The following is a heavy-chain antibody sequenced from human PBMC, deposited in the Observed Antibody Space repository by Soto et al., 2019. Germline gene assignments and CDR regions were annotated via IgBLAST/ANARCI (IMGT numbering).Heavy chain of an antibody. V-gene: IGHV1-18*01. J-gene: IGHJ4*02. D-gene: IGHD3-3*01. CDR3: ARQSVPVNVLRFLEWLSFDY. CDR1: GYTFTSYG. CDR2: ISAYNGNT. Sequence: GASVKVSCKASGYTFTSYGISWVRQAPGQGLEWMGWISAYNGNTNYAQKLQGRVTMTTDASTSTAYMELRSLRSDDTAVYYCARQSVPVNVLRFLEWLSFDYWGQGTLVTVSS.